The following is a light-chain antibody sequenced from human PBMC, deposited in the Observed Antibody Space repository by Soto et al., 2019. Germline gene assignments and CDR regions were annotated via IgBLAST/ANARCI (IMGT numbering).Light chain of an antibody. CDR3: QQDSSSVWT. CDR1: QIIYSNY. Sequence: EIVLTQSPGTLSLSPGERATLSCRASQIIYSNYLAWYQQKPGQAPRLLIYDASTRAAGIPDRFSGSGSGTDFSLTINRLEPEDFAVYYCQQDSSSVWTFGQGTKVEIK. J-gene: IGKJ1*01. CDR2: DAS. V-gene: IGKV3-20*01.